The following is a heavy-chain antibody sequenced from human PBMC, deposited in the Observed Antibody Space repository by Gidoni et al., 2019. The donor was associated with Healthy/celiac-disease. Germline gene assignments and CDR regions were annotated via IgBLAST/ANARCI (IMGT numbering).Heavy chain of an antibody. D-gene: IGHD3-16*01. CDR3: ARDRAWGKLVDI. V-gene: IGHV3-11*06. J-gene: IGHJ3*02. CDR1: GFTFSYYY. Sequence: QVQLVESGGGLVKPGGSRRLSCAASGFTFSYYYMSWIRQAPGKGLEWVSYISSSSSYTNYADSVKGRFTISRDNAKNSLYLQMNSLRAEDTAVYYCARDRAWGKLVDIWGQGTMVTVSS. CDR2: ISSSSSYT.